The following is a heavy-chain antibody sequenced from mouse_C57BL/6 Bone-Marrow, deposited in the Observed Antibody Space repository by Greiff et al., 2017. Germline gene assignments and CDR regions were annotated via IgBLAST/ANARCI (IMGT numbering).Heavy chain of an antibody. CDR3: AITNDGYWDYFDY. V-gene: IGHV1-80*01. Sequence: VQLQQSGAELVKPGASVKISCKASGYAFSSYWMNWVKQRPGKGLEWIGPIYPGDGATNYNGKFQGKATLTADKYSSTAYMQLSSLTSEGSAVYVCAITNDGYWDYFDYWGQGTTLTVSS. J-gene: IGHJ2*01. D-gene: IGHD2-3*01. CDR2: IYPGDGAT. CDR1: GYAFSSYW.